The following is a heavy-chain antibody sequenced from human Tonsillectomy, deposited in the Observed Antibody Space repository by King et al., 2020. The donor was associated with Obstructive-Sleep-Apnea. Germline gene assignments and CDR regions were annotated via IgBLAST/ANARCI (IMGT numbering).Heavy chain of an antibody. V-gene: IGHV4-4*02. J-gene: IGHJ4*02. CDR3: AREAISGWYSFDY. D-gene: IGHD6-19*01. Sequence: QLQESGPGLVRPSGTLSLTCAVSGGSISSSHWWSWVRQPPGEGREWIGEIYSGRTNYNPSLKTRVTISADMSKNQISLKLTSVTAADTAVYYCAREAISGWYSFDYWGQGALVTVSS. CDR2: IYSGRT. CDR1: GGSISSSHW.